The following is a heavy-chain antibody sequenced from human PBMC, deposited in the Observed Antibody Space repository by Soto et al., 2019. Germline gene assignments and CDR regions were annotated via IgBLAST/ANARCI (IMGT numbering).Heavy chain of an antibody. D-gene: IGHD3-3*01. CDR1: GGSFSGYY. CDR3: ARANHYDSWSGYPYNWFDP. V-gene: IGHV4-34*01. CDR2: INHSGST. Sequence: SETLSLTCAVYGGSFSGYYWSWIRQPPGKGLEWIGEINHSGSTNYNPSLKSRVTISVDTSKNQFSLKLSSVTAADTAVYYCARANHYDSWSGYPYNWFDPWGQGTLVTVSS. J-gene: IGHJ5*02.